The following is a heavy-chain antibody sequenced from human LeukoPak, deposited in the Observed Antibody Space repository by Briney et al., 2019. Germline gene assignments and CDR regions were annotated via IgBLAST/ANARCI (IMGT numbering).Heavy chain of an antibody. CDR1: GFTFSSYG. D-gene: IGHD2-15*01. CDR3: ASIYCSGGSCYPSFDY. J-gene: IGHJ4*02. Sequence: GRSLRLSCAASGFTFSSYGMHWVRQAPGKGLEWVAVISYDGSNKYYADSVKGRFTISRDNAKNSLYLQMNSPRDEDTAIYYCASIYCSGGSCYPSFDYWGQGSLVTVSS. CDR2: ISYDGSNK. V-gene: IGHV3-30*03.